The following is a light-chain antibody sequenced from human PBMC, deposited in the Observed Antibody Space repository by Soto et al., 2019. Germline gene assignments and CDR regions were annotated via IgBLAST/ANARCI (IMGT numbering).Light chain of an antibody. CDR2: GAS. J-gene: IGKJ1*01. CDR3: QQYHNSLWT. Sequence: PGERATLSCRASQSVSSSYLAWYQQKPGQAPRLLIYGASIRATGIPDRFSGSGSGTDFTLTISRLEPEDFAVYYCQQYHNSLWTFGQGTKVDIK. V-gene: IGKV3-20*01. CDR1: QSVSSSY.